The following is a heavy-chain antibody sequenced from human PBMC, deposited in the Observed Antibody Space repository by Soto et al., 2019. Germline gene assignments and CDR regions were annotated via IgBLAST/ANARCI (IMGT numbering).Heavy chain of an antibody. V-gene: IGHV3-74*02. D-gene: IGHD5-12*01. CDR1: GFTFSTYW. J-gene: IGHJ4*02. CDR2: INSDGSGT. Sequence: EVQLLESGGGLIQPGGSLRLSCAASGFTFSTYWMHWVRQAPGKGLVWVSRINSDGSGTTYADSVKGRFTISRDNAKNTLYLQMNSLRAEDTAVYFCAKGYSGYDYAYWGQGSLVTVSS. CDR3: AKGYSGYDYAY.